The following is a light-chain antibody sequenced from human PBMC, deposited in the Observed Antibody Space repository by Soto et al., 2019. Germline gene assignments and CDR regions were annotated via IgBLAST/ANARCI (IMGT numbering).Light chain of an antibody. J-gene: IGKJ1*01. V-gene: IGKV3-15*01. CDR2: GAS. CDR3: QQYNNWPGT. Sequence: EMVMTQSPATLSVSPGERATLSCRANQSISSNLAWYQQKPGQAPRLLIYGASTRATGIPARFSGSGSGTEFTLTISSLQSEDFAVYYCQQYNNWPGTFGQGTKVEIK. CDR1: QSISSN.